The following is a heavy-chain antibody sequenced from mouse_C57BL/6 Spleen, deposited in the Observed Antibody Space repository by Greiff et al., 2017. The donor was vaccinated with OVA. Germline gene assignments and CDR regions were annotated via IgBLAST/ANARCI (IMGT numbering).Heavy chain of an antibody. CDR3: ARWKGYDYDNWYFDV. CDR1: GYTFTSYW. J-gene: IGHJ1*03. CDR2: INPSNGGT. Sequence: QVQLQQPGTELVKPGASVKLSCKASGYTFTSYWMHWVKQRPGQGLEWIGNINPSNGGTNYNEKFKSKATLTVDKSSSTAYMQLSSLTSEDSAVYYCARWKGYDYDNWYFDVWGTGTTVTVSS. V-gene: IGHV1-53*01. D-gene: IGHD2-4*01.